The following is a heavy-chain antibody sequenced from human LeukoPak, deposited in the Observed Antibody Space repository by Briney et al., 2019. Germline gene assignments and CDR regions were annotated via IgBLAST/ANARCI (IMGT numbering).Heavy chain of an antibody. CDR2: ISGSGGST. D-gene: IGHD2-21*02. Sequence: PGGSLRLSCAASGFTFSSYAMSWVRQAAGKGLEWVSGISGSGGSTYYADSVKGRLTISRDNSKNTLYLQMNSLRAEDTAVYYCAKDLLPLGVTLLPDYWGQGTLVTVSS. J-gene: IGHJ4*02. CDR1: GFTFSSYA. V-gene: IGHV3-23*01. CDR3: AKDLLPLGVTLLPDY.